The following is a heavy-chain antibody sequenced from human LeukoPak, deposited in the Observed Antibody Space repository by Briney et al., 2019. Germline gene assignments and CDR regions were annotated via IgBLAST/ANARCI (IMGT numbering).Heavy chain of an antibody. CDR1: GFTFSSYP. Sequence: GGSLRLSCAASGFTFSSYPIHWVRQAPGKGLEWVAVISSDGNDKSYADSVRGRFTISRDNSKNTLYLQMNSLRVEDTAVYYYARVPEPTISPLYYYYMDVWGKGTTVTVSS. V-gene: IGHV3-30*04. J-gene: IGHJ6*03. D-gene: IGHD5-12*01. CDR2: ISSDGNDK. CDR3: ARVPEPTISPLYYYYMDV.